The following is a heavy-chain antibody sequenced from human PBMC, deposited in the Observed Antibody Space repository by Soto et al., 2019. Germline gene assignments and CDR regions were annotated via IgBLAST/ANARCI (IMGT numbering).Heavy chain of an antibody. CDR3: ARGRGGYGHPDV. J-gene: IGHJ6*02. V-gene: IGHV3-11*05. CDR2: ISGSSGYT. CDR1: GFSFSDSY. Sequence: QVQLVESGGGLVKPGGSLRLSCAASGFSFSDSYMSWVRQAPGKGLEWVEYISGSSGYTGYADSVKGRFTISRDNAKNSLDLQMNSLRVEDTAGYYWARGRGGYGHPDVWGQGTTVTVAS. D-gene: IGHD3-10*01.